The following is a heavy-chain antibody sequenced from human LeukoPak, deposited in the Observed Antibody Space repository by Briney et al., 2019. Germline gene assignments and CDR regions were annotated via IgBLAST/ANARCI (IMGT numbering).Heavy chain of an antibody. J-gene: IGHJ4*02. CDR3: AKDRIWAH. CDR1: GASVSTNY. Sequence: PSETLSLTCTVSGASVSTNYWSWIRQSPGKGLEWIGYVYYSVNTNYNPSLKSRVTISADTSKNQFSLKLTSVTAADTAVHYCAKDRIWAHWGQGTLVTVSS. D-gene: IGHD7-27*01. CDR2: VYYSVNT. V-gene: IGHV4-59*02.